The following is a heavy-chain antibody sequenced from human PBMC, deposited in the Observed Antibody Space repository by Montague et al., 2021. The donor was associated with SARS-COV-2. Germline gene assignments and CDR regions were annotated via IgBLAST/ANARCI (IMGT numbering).Heavy chain of an antibody. D-gene: IGHD5-18*01. Sequence: SETLSLTCTVSGGSISSYYWSWIRQPPGKGLEWIGYIYYSGSTXXXPSXTRRVTISLDTSKNQFSLKLNSVTAADTAVYYCARGSYGPDALDIWGQGTMVTVSS. CDR2: IYYSGST. CDR1: GGSISSYY. CDR3: ARGSYGPDALDI. J-gene: IGHJ3*02. V-gene: IGHV4-59*01.